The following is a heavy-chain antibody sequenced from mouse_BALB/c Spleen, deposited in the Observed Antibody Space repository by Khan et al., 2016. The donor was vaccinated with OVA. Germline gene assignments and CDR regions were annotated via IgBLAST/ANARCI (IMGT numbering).Heavy chain of an antibody. CDR1: GYSITSGYA. Sequence: VQLKQSGPGLVKPSQSLSLTCTVTGYSITSGYAWNWIRQFPGNKLEWMGYISYSGGTSYNPSLKSRISITRDTSTNQFFLQLNSVNTEDTATYYCARGNYYGYYFDYWGQGTPLTVSS. D-gene: IGHD1-1*01. CDR2: ISYSGGT. J-gene: IGHJ2*01. V-gene: IGHV3-2*02. CDR3: ARGNYYGYYFDY.